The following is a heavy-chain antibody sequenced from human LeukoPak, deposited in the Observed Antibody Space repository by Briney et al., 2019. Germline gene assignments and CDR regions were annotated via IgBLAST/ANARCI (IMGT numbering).Heavy chain of an antibody. Sequence: GSLRLSCAASGLTVSSNYMSWVRQAPGKGLEWVSVIYSGGSTYYADSAKGRFTVSRDNSKNTLYLQMSSLRAEDTAIYYCARDTYFESSGYYYSDYWGQGTLVTVSS. CDR1: GLTVSSNY. CDR3: ARDTYFESSGYYYSDY. D-gene: IGHD3-22*01. V-gene: IGHV3-66*01. J-gene: IGHJ4*02. CDR2: IYSGGST.